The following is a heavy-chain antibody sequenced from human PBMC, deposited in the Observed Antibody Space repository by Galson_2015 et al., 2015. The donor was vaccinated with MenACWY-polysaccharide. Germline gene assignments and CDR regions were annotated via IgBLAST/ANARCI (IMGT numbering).Heavy chain of an antibody. CDR2: IKSDGSST. CDR1: GFTISGYW. Sequence: SLRLSCAASGFTISGYWMTWVRQAPGKGLEWVSRIKSDGSSTNYADSVKGRFTISRDNAKNTLYLQMNSLRAEDTALYYCARGYSAYDWGQGTLVTVSA. J-gene: IGHJ4*02. V-gene: IGHV3-74*01. CDR3: ARGYSAYD. D-gene: IGHD5-12*01.